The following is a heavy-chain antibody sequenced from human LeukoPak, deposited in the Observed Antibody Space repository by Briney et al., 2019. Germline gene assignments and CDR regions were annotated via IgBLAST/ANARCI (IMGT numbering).Heavy chain of an antibody. CDR2: ISPADFDT. J-gene: IGHJ6*02. Sequence: GESLKISCKGSGSSFTTYWVAWVRQLPGKGLEWMGMISPADFDTRYSPSFKGQVTISADKSINTAYLQWSSLKASDTAIYYCARHQGGMDVWGQGTTVTVSS. V-gene: IGHV5-51*01. CDR3: ARHQGGMDV. CDR1: GSSFTTYW.